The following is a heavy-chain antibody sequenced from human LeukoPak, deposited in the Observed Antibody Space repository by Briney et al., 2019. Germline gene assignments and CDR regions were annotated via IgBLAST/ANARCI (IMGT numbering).Heavy chain of an antibody. J-gene: IGHJ5*02. CDR1: GYTFTSYY. CDR3: ARGGFRVTYYYGSGTPRWFDP. Sequence: ASVKVSCKASGYTFTSYYMHWVRQAPGQGLEWMGIINPSGGSTSYAQKFQGRVTMTRDMSTSTAYMELRSLRSDETAVYYCARGGFRVTYYYGSGTPRWFDPWGQGTLVTVSS. D-gene: IGHD3-10*01. CDR2: INPSGGST. V-gene: IGHV1-46*01.